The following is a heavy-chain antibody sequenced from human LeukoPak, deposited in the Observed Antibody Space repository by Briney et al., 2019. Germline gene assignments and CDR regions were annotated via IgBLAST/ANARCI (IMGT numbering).Heavy chain of an antibody. Sequence: GGSLRLSCAASGFTFSSYSMNWVRQAPGQGLEWVSYISSSSATIYYPGSVKGRFTISRDNAKNSLYLQMNGLRAEDTAVYYCARGATVWARMDVWGKGTTVTVSS. J-gene: IGHJ6*03. CDR2: ISSSSATI. D-gene: IGHD4-17*01. CDR1: GFTFSSYS. V-gene: IGHV3-48*04. CDR3: ARGATVWARMDV.